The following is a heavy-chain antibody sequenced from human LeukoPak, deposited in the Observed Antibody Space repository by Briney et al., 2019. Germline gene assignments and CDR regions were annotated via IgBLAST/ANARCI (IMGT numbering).Heavy chain of an antibody. V-gene: IGHV4-31*03. CDR3: AREDYGGYYFDY. CDR1: GGSISSGGYY. CDR2: IYYSGST. Sequence: SETLSLTCTVSGGSISSGGYYWSWIRQHPGKGLEWIGYIYYSGSTYYNPSLKSRVTISVDTSKNQFSLKLSSVTAADTAVYYCAREDYGGYYFDYWGQGTLVTVSS. J-gene: IGHJ4*02. D-gene: IGHD4-17*01.